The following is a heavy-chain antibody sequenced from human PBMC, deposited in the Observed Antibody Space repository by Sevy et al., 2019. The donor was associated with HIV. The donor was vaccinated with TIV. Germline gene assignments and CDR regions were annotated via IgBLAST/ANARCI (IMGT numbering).Heavy chain of an antibody. V-gene: IGHV4-59*08. CDR3: ARRNDFDI. J-gene: IGHJ3*02. Sequence: SETLSLTCTVSGGSINSDHWNWVRQPPGKGLEWIGYVDYTGGTNYNPSLKNRVTISVDRTKSQCSLKLTSVTAAETAVYYCARRNDFDIWGQGTMVTVSS. CDR1: GGSINSDH. CDR2: VDYTGGT.